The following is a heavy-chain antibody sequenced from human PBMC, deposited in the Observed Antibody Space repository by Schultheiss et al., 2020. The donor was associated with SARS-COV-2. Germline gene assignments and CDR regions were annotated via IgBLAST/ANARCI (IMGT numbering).Heavy chain of an antibody. Sequence: SQTLSLTCAVYGGSFSGYYWSWIRQPLGKGLEWIGEINHSGSTNYNPSLKSRVTISVDTSKNQFSLKLSSVTAADTAVYYCARGLTFDYWGQGTLVTVSS. CDR3: ARGLTFDY. J-gene: IGHJ4*02. CDR1: GGSFSGYY. V-gene: IGHV4-34*01. D-gene: IGHD3-9*01. CDR2: INHSGST.